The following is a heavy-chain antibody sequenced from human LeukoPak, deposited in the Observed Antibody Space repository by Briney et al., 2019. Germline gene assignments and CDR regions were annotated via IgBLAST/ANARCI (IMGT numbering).Heavy chain of an antibody. V-gene: IGHV1-2*02. D-gene: IGHD3-22*01. CDR1: GYTFTGYY. CDR3: ARDGILGDRSGYYID. CDR2: INPNRGGT. J-gene: IGHJ4*02. Sequence: GASVKVSCKASGYTFTGYYMHWVRQAPGQGLEWMGWINPNRGGTNYAQKFQGRVTMTRDTSISPAYMELSRLRYDDTAVYYCARDGILGDRSGYYIDWGQGTLVTVSS.